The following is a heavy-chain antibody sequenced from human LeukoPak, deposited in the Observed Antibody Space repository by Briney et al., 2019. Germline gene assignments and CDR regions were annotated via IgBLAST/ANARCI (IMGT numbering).Heavy chain of an antibody. CDR2: LSGGGDTT. V-gene: IGHV3-23*01. J-gene: IGHJ6*03. CDR3: AKDHNYASGSSYLVGPHYYYMDV. CDR1: GFTFSSYG. Sequence: GGSLRLSCAASGFTFSSYGMNWVRQAPGKGLEWVSALSGGGDTTYHADSVKGRFTISRDNSKNILYLEMNSLRAEDAAVYYCAKDHNYASGSSYLVGPHYYYMDVWGKGTTVTISS. D-gene: IGHD3-10*01.